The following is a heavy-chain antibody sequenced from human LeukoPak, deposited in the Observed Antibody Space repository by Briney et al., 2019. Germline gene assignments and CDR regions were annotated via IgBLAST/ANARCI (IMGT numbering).Heavy chain of an antibody. CDR1: GFTFSSYG. D-gene: IGHD3-10*02. CDR2: ISGSGGST. V-gene: IGHV3-23*01. J-gene: IGHJ6*04. Sequence: PGGTLRLSCAASGFTFSSYGMSWVRQAPGKGLEWASGISGSGGSTYYADSVKGRFTISRDNAKNSLYLQMNSLRAEDTAVYYCAELGITMIGGVWGKGTTVTISS. CDR3: AELGITMIGGV.